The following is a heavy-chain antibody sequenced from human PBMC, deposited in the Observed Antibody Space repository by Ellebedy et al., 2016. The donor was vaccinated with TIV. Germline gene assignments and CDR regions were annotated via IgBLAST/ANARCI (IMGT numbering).Heavy chain of an antibody. CDR2: IIPIFGTA. D-gene: IGHD6-19*01. J-gene: IGHJ6*02. CDR1: GGTFSSYA. Sequence: SVKVSCXASGGTFSSYAISWVRQAPGQGLEWMGGIIPIFGTANYAQKFQGRVTITADKSTSTAYMELSSLRSEDTAVYYCARVTQSGWYFFSLYYYYGMDVWGQGTTVTVSS. CDR3: ARVTQSGWYFFSLYYYYGMDV. V-gene: IGHV1-69*06.